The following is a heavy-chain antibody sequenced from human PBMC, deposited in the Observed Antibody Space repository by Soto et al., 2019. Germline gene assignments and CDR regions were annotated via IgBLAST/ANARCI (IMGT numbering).Heavy chain of an antibody. CDR2: IYPGDSDT. D-gene: IGHD6-19*01. J-gene: IGHJ4*02. CDR3: ASYIAVAGTGKIN. Sequence: EVQLVQSGAEVKKPGESLKISCKGSGYSFTSYWIGWVRQMPGKGLEWMGIIYPGDSDTRYSPPFEGQVTISADKSISPAYLQGSSLKASDTAMYYCASYIAVAGTGKINWGQGTLVTVSS. CDR1: GYSFTSYW. V-gene: IGHV5-51*03.